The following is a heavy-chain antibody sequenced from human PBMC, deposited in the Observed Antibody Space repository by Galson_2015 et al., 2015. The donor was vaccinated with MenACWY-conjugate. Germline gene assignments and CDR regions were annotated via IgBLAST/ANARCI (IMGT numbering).Heavy chain of an antibody. CDR1: GFSFSDSA. J-gene: IGHJ4*02. Sequence: SLRLSCAASGFSFSDSAMHWVRQASGKGLEWVGRIRSKRNNYATTYAASVQGRFTISRGESERTAYLHMNSLKAEDTAIYYCTRQSPLNFDYWGQGVLVTVSS. CDR2: IRSKRNNYAT. CDR3: TRQSPLNFDY. D-gene: IGHD2-8*01. V-gene: IGHV3-73*01.